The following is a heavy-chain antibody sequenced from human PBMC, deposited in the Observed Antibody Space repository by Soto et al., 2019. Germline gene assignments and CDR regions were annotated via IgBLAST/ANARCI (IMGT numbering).Heavy chain of an antibody. CDR3: ARPLYHDSSGIYSPFDF. J-gene: IGHJ4*02. D-gene: IGHD3-22*01. CDR1: GYSFTTYW. Sequence: GESLKISCKGSGYSFTTYWIGWVRQMPGKGLEWMGIIWPGNSDTRYSPTFQGHVTISADKSISTAYLQWRSLEASDTAMYYCARPLYHDSSGIYSPFDFWGQGILVTVSS. CDR2: IWPGNSDT. V-gene: IGHV5-51*01.